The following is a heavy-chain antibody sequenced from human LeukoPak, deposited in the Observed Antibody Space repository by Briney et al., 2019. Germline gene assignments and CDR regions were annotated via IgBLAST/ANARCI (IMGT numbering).Heavy chain of an antibody. Sequence: GGSLILSCAASGFTFSSYAMSWVRQAPGKGLEWVSAISGSGGSTYYADSVKGRFIISRDNSKNTLYLQMNSLRAEDTAVYYCAKTKLAGSYFDYWGQGTLVTVSS. CDR1: GFTFSSYA. CDR3: AKTKLAGSYFDY. D-gene: IGHD1-1*01. V-gene: IGHV3-23*01. CDR2: ISGSGGST. J-gene: IGHJ4*02.